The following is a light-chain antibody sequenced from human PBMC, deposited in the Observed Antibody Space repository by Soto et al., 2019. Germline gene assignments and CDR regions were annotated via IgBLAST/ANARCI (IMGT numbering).Light chain of an antibody. CDR1: QSLLYNSNNKSY. Sequence: DIVMTQSPDSLAVSLGERATINCKSGQSLLYNSNNKSYLAWYQQKPGQPPKLLIYWASTRESGVPDRFSGSGSGTDFALTISNLRAEDVAVYSCQQYYSNLWSFGQGTKVEIK. CDR3: QQYYSNLWS. V-gene: IGKV4-1*01. J-gene: IGKJ1*01. CDR2: WAS.